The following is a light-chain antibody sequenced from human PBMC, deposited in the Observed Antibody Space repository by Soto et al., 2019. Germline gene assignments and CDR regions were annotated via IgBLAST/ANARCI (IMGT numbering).Light chain of an antibody. V-gene: IGLV1-44*01. CDR3: AVWDDSLDV. Sequence: QSVLTQPPSASGAPGQTVTISCSGSSSNIGSHTVSWYQQLPGAAPKLLIYTNTQRPSGVPVRFSGSKSGTSASLAISGLLSEDEADYYCAVWDDSLDVFGPGTQLTVL. J-gene: IGLJ1*01. CDR2: TNT. CDR1: SSNIGSHT.